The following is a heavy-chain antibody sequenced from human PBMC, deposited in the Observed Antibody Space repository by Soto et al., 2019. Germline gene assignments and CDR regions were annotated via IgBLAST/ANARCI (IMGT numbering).Heavy chain of an antibody. D-gene: IGHD4-17*01. Sequence: PSETLSLTCAVSGGSTSSGGYSWSWIRQPPGKGLEWIGYIYHSGSTYYNPSLKSRVTISVDRSKNQFSLKLSSVTAADTAVYYCARCVTVTHYRGGNYYYGMDVWGQGTTVTVSS. CDR2: IYHSGST. J-gene: IGHJ6*02. V-gene: IGHV4-30-2*01. CDR3: ARCVTVTHYRGGNYYYGMDV. CDR1: GGSTSSGGYS.